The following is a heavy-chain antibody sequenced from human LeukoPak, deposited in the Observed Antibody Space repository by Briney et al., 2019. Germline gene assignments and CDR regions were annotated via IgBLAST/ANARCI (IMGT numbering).Heavy chain of an antibody. J-gene: IGHJ4*02. V-gene: IGHV4-39*07. D-gene: IGHD7-27*01. Sequence: PSETLSLTCTVSGGSISSSSYYWGWIRQPPGKGLEWIGSVYYRGTTYYNPSLKSRVTISVDTSKNQFSLKLSSVTAADTAMYYCARIDRHLGIRHFFDYWGQGTLVTVSS. CDR3: ARIDRHLGIRHFFDY. CDR1: GGSISSSSYY. CDR2: VYYRGTT.